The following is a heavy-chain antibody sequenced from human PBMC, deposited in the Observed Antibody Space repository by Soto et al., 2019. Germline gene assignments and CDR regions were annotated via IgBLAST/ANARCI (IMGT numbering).Heavy chain of an antibody. Sequence: SETLSLTCTDSVESISIYFWSWIRQPPGRDREWIGYMYYSGSTNYSPSLKSRVTISVDTSKNQFSLTLSSVTAADTAVYYCARDAGGPADYWGQGTQVTDSS. CDR3: ARDAGGPADY. V-gene: IGHV4-59*01. J-gene: IGHJ4*02. CDR2: MYYSGST. CDR1: VESISIYF. D-gene: IGHD2-15*01.